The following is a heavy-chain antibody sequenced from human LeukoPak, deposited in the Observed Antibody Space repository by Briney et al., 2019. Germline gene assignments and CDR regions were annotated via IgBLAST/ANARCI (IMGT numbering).Heavy chain of an antibody. CDR2: ISSSGSTI. CDR3: ARGPFASSNNYDSSGSHNYFQY. Sequence: GGSLRLSCAASGFTFSSYEMNWVRQAPGKGLEWVSYISSSGSTIYYADSVKGRFTISRDNAKNLLFLQMNSLRAEDTAVYYCARGPFASSNNYDSSGSHNYFQYWGQGSLVTVSS. V-gene: IGHV3-48*03. J-gene: IGHJ4*02. D-gene: IGHD3-22*01. CDR1: GFTFSSYE.